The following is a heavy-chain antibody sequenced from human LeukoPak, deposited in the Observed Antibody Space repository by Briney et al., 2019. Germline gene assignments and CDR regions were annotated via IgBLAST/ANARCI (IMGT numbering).Heavy chain of an antibody. CDR1: GFTFSNAY. V-gene: IGHV3-15*07. D-gene: IGHD2-21*01. CDR2: IKPKTDGETT. CDR3: ITPLPYSAQ. J-gene: IGHJ4*02. Sequence: SGGSLRLSCAASGFTFSNAYMNWVRQAPGKGLEWVGHIKPKTDGETTEYAAPVKGRFSISRDDSKNMLYLQMNSLKTEDTAVYYCITPLPYSAQGGQGTLVTVSS.